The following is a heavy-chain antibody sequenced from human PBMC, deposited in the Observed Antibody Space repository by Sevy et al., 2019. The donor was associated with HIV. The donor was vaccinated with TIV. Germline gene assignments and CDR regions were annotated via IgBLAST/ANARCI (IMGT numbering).Heavy chain of an antibody. CDR3: AKDILGWAFDY. V-gene: IGHV3-23*01. CDR1: GFGLNGNA. D-gene: IGHD3-3*01. Sequence: GGSLRLSCAASGFGLNGNAMSWVRQAPGKGLEWVAAIHGGDDTTHYGDSVKGRFIISRDSFKNILYLQMDSLRVEDTAVYYCAKDILGWAFDYWGHGTLVTVSS. CDR2: IHGGDDTT. J-gene: IGHJ4*01.